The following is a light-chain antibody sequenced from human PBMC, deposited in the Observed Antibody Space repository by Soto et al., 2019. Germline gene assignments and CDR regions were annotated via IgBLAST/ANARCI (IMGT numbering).Light chain of an antibody. CDR1: QGIGSA. V-gene: IGKV1-13*02. CDR3: QNFRSSAIT. Sequence: AIQLTQSPSSLSASVGDRVSITCRASQGIGSALAWYQLKPGAAPALLIYDASTLESGVPSRFSCSRSGAEFTLTISSLQPEDFATYYCQNFRSSAITFGGGTKVEIK. J-gene: IGKJ4*01. CDR2: DAS.